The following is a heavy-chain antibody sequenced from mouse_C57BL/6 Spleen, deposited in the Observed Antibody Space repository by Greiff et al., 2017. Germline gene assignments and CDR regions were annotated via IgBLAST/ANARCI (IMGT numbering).Heavy chain of an antibody. CDR3: TRDYYGSSPYWYFDV. CDR2: IDPETGGT. CDR1: GYTFTDYE. V-gene: IGHV1-15*01. D-gene: IGHD1-1*01. J-gene: IGHJ1*03. Sequence: VQLQQSGAELVRPGASVTLSCKASGYTFTDYEMHWVKQTPVHGLEWIGAIDPETGGTAYNQKFKGKAILTADNSSSTAYMELRSLTSEDSAVYYCTRDYYGSSPYWYFDVWGTGTTVTVSS.